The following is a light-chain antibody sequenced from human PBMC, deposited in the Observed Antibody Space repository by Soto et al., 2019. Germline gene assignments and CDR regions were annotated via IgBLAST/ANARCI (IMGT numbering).Light chain of an antibody. Sequence: DIQITHYQSSVSASVGDKVTITCRAQQGINSWLAWYQQKPGKAPELLIFAAYSLQSGVPSRFSGSGSGTDFTLTISSVQPEDFANYDGQHSGVVGPGTKVDIK. J-gene: IGKJ3*01. CDR1: QGINSW. V-gene: IGKV1-12*01. CDR2: AAY. CDR3: QHSGV.